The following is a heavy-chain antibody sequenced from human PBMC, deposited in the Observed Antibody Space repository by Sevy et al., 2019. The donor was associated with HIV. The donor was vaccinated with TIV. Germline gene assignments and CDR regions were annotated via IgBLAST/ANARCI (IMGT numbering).Heavy chain of an antibody. J-gene: IGHJ6*02. CDR1: GFTFSSYG. D-gene: IGHD2-2*01. CDR2: IRYDGSNK. CDR3: AKDLCSSTSCYVYYYYYGMDV. V-gene: IGHV3-30*02. Sequence: GGSLRLSCAASGFTFSSYGMHWVRQAPGKGLEWVAFIRYDGSNKYYADSVKGRFTISRDNSKNTLYLQMNSLRPEDTAVYYCAKDLCSSTSCYVYYYYYGMDVWGQGTTVTVSS.